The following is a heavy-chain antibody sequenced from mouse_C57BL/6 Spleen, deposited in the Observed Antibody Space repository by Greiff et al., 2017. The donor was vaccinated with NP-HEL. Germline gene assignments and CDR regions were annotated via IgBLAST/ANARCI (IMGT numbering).Heavy chain of an antibody. D-gene: IGHD2-2*01. V-gene: IGHV5-15*01. CDR2: ISNLAYSI. CDR1: GFTFSDYG. CDR3: ARQGDGYGFAY. Sequence: EVQLVESGGGLVQPGGSLKLSCAASGFTFSDYGMAWVRQAPRKGPEWVAFISNLAYSIYYADTVTGRFTISRENAKNTLYLEMSSLRSEDTAMYYCARQGDGYGFAYWGQGTLVTVSA. J-gene: IGHJ3*01.